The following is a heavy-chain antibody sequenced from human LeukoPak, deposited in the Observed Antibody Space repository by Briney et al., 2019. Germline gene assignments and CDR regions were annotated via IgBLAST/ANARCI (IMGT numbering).Heavy chain of an antibody. CDR2: ISGSGGST. CDR3: ARERGHTSGRPHFDY. CDR1: GFTFSSYA. V-gene: IGHV3-23*01. Sequence: PGGSLRLSCAASGFTFSSYAMSWVRQAPGKGLEWVSAISGSGGSTYYADSVKGRFTISRDNSKNTLYLQMNSLRAEDTAVYYCARERGHTSGRPHFDYWGQGTLVTVSS. D-gene: IGHD6-19*01. J-gene: IGHJ4*02.